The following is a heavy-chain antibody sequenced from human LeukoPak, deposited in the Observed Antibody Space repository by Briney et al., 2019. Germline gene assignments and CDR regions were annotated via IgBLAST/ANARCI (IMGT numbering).Heavy chain of an antibody. CDR1: GGSISNYY. Sequence: SETLSLTCTVSGGSISNYYWSWIRQPPGKGLEWTGYISHSGKTNYNTSLKSRVAISLDTSKYQFSLILSSVTAADTAVYYCARVGRGDYVWGSYSFDYWGQGTLVTVSS. D-gene: IGHD3-16*01. V-gene: IGHV4-59*01. J-gene: IGHJ4*02. CDR2: ISHSGKT. CDR3: ARVGRGDYVWGSYSFDY.